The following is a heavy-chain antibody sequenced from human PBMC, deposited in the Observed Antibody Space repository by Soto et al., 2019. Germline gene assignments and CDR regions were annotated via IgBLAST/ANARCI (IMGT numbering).Heavy chain of an antibody. V-gene: IGHV1-24*01. CDR2: FDPEDGET. D-gene: IGHD3-22*01. CDR1: GYTLTELS. CDR3: ATGVITMILVVSAPFDY. J-gene: IGHJ4*02. Sequence: ASVKVSCKVSGYTLTELSMHWVRQAPGKGPEWMGGFDPEDGETIYAQKFQGRVTMTEDTSTDTAYMELSSLRSEDTAVYYCATGVITMILVVSAPFDYWVQGPLVTVSS.